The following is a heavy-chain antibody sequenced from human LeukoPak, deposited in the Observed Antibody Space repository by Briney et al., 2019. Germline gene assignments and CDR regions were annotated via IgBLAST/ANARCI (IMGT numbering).Heavy chain of an antibody. Sequence: GGSLRLSCAASGFTFSSYEMNWVRQAPGRGLEWVSYISDSGNTIYYADSVKGRFSISRDNAKNSLYLQMNSLRVEDAALYYCARDKENTFSNNWFDPWGQGTLVTVSS. J-gene: IGHJ5*02. CDR2: ISDSGNTI. D-gene: IGHD3-3*02. CDR3: ARDKENTFSNNWFDP. CDR1: GFTFSSYE. V-gene: IGHV3-48*03.